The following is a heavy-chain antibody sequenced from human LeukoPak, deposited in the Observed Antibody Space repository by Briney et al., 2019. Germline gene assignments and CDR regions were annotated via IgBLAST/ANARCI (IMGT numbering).Heavy chain of an antibody. CDR2: IHPEGNEK. CDR1: GFSFTNFW. CDR3: ARGDAFSGDH. J-gene: IGHJ4*02. V-gene: IGHV3-7*04. Sequence: GGSLRLSCAVSGFSFTNFWMSSVRQAPGRGLEWVANIHPEGNEKYHVESVKGRFTISRDNTKNLLFLQMNGLRVEDTAVYYCARGDAFSGDHWGQGTLVTVSS.